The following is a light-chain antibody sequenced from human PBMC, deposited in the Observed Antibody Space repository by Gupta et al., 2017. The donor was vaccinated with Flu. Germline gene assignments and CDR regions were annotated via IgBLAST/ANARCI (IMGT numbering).Light chain of an antibody. CDR3: STWNSSLTARV. V-gene: IGLV10-54*04. J-gene: IGLJ3*02. CDR2: KNN. Sequence: NSYNVGDQAVAWLQQHQGHPPKLLVYKNNNRPSAIPERFSASRSGSPASLTISGLKPEDEADYYCSTWNSSLTARVFGGGTKLTVL. CDR1: SYNVGDQA.